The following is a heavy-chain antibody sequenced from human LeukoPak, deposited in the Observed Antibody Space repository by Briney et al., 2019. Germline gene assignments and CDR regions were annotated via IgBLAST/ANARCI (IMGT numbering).Heavy chain of an antibody. CDR2: ISYGGSSK. CDR3: ARGQIVVVPAAMYS. Sequence: GGSLRLFCAASGFTLSSYAMHWVRQAPGKGLEGVAVISYGGSSKYYADSVKGRFTISRENSKNTLYRQMNSLRAEDTAVYYGARGQIVVVPAAMYSWGQGTLVTVSS. CDR1: GFTLSSYA. D-gene: IGHD2-2*01. J-gene: IGHJ4*02. V-gene: IGHV3-30-3*01.